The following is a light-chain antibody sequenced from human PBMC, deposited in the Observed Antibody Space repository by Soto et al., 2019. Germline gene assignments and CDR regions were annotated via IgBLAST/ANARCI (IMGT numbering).Light chain of an antibody. CDR2: GAS. J-gene: IGKJ2*01. CDR1: QTIANN. CDR3: QQSNNWPPYT. V-gene: IGKV3-15*01. Sequence: ETVMTQSPATLSVSPGERATLSCRPSQTIANNLAWYQQRPGQAPRLLIYGASTRATGIQARFSGSGSGTEFTLTISSLQSEDVAIYYCQQSNNWPPYTFGQGTKLEIK.